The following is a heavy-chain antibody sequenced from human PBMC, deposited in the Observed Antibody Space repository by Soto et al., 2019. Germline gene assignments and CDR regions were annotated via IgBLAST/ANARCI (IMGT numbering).Heavy chain of an antibody. Sequence: QVQLQESGPGLVKPSQTLSLTCTVSGGSISSGGYYWSWIRQHPGKCLAWIGYIYYSGSTYYNPSLKSRLTISVDTSKDLFSLKPSSVTAAETAVYYCARGPAGFFRSGRDDNWFDPWGQVTLVTVSS. V-gene: IGHV4-31*03. CDR1: GGSISSGGYY. J-gene: IGHJ5*02. CDR2: IYYSGST. D-gene: IGHD3-3*01. CDR3: ARGPAGFFRSGRDDNWFDP.